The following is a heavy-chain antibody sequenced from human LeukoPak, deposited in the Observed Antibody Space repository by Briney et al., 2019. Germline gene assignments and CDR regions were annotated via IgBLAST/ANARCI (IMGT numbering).Heavy chain of an antibody. CDR2: FDPEDGET. Sequence: ASVKVSCKVSGYTLTALSMHWVRQAPGKGLEWIGGFDPEDGETIYAQKFQGRVTMTEDTSTDTAYMELSSLRSEDTAVYYCAILPIRVGATFLLAFDYWGQGTLVTVSS. CDR1: GYTLTALS. J-gene: IGHJ4*02. V-gene: IGHV1-24*01. D-gene: IGHD1-26*01. CDR3: AILPIRVGATFLLAFDY.